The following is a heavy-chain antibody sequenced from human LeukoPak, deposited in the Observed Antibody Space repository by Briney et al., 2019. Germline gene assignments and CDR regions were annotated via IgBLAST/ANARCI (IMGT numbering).Heavy chain of an antibody. V-gene: IGHV3-23*01. Sequence: PGGSLRLSCAASGFTFSSYAMSWVRQAPGKGLEWVSAISGSGGSTYYADSVKGRFTISRDNSKNTLYLQMNSLRAEDTAVYYCATSPRNTAMGTSGGVYFDYWGQGTLVTVSS. CDR1: GFTFSSYA. J-gene: IGHJ4*02. CDR3: ATSPRNTAMGTSGGVYFDY. D-gene: IGHD5-18*01. CDR2: ISGSGGST.